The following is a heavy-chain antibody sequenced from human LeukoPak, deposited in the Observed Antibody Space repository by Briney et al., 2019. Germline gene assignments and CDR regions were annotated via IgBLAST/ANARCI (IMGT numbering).Heavy chain of an antibody. CDR3: ARDSTVTTRTHYGMDV. Sequence: PGGSLRLSCAASGFTFSSYAMSWVRQAPGKGLEWVSAISGSGGSTYYADSVKGRFTISRDNSKNTLYLQMNSLRAEDTAVYYCARDSTVTTRTHYGMDVWGQGTTVTVSS. CDR2: ISGSGGST. D-gene: IGHD4-17*01. V-gene: IGHV3-23*01. J-gene: IGHJ6*02. CDR1: GFTFSSYA.